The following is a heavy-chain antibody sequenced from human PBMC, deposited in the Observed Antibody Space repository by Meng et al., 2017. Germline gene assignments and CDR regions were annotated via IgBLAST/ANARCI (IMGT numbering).Heavy chain of an antibody. CDR2: INPKSGDT. Sequence: QVALVQSGCEVKKHGSSVKVSCKASGGTFSSYAISWVRQAPGQGLEWMGRINPKSGDTHYAQKFQARVTMTGDTSISTAYMELSGLRSDDTAMYYCARDEDISAAGKLFGDYWGQGTLVTVSS. CDR3: ARDEDISAAGKLFGDY. D-gene: IGHD6-25*01. J-gene: IGHJ4*02. CDR1: GGTFSSYA. V-gene: IGHV1-2*06.